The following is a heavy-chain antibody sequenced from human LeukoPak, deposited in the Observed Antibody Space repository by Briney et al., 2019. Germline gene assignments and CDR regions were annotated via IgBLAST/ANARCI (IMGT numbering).Heavy chain of an antibody. D-gene: IGHD6-19*01. CDR1: GDSVSSNNGA. J-gene: IGHJ4*02. CDR3: ARDVGTSGWHTFDY. Sequence: SQTLSLTCAISGDSVSSNNGAWNWIRQSPSRGLEWLGRTYYRSKWYDDYAESMKGRITISPDTSKNQFSLHVYAVTPEDTSVYYCARDVGTSGWHTFDYWGQGTLVTVSS. V-gene: IGHV6-1*01. CDR2: TYYRSKWYD.